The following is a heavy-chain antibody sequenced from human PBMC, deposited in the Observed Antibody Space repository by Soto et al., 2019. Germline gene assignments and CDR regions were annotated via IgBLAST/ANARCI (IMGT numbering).Heavy chain of an antibody. CDR2: ISYDGSNK. Sequence: QVQLVESGGGVVQPGRSLRLSCAASGFTFSSYGMHRVRQAPGKGLEWVAVISYDGSNKYYADSVKGRFTISRDNSKNTLYLQMNSLRAEDTAVYYCAKSIAVAGNLRLDYYGMDVWGQGTTVTVSS. J-gene: IGHJ6*02. V-gene: IGHV3-30*18. CDR1: GFTFSSYG. CDR3: AKSIAVAGNLRLDYYGMDV. D-gene: IGHD6-19*01.